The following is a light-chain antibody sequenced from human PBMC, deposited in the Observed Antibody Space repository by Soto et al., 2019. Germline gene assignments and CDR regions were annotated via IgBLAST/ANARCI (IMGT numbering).Light chain of an antibody. CDR1: QSISSY. CDR3: QQRSNWLA. V-gene: IGKV3-11*01. CDR2: DAS. Sequence: DIVLTQSPATLSLSPGERATLSCRASQSISSYLAWYQQKPGQAPRLLIYDASNRATGIPARFSGSGSGTXFXLTISSLEPEDFAVYYCQQRSNWLAFGGGTKVEIK. J-gene: IGKJ4*01.